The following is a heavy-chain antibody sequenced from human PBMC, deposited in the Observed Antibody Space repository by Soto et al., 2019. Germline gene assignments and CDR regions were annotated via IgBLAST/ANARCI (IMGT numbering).Heavy chain of an antibody. Sequence: EVPLVESGGRLVQPGGSLRLSCAASGFMFSAYWMSWVRQDPGKGLEWVATISGGASDKFYVDSVKGRFTISRDDSKNTLYLQMNSLSDEDTAVYYWVREDWHRFDSWGQGTLVTVSS. CDR1: GFMFSAYW. CDR3: VREDWHRFDS. J-gene: IGHJ4*02. V-gene: IGHV3-7*01. D-gene: IGHD2-21*01. CDR2: ISGGASDK.